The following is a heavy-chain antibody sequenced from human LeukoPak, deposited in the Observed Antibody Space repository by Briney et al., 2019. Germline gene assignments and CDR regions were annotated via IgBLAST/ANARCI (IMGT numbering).Heavy chain of an antibody. CDR1: GGSISSYY. J-gene: IGHJ4*02. V-gene: IGHV4-59*08. D-gene: IGHD2-2*01. CDR3: ARARSNTKLDY. CDR2: IYYSGST. Sequence: PSETLSLTCTVSGGSISSYYWSWIRQPPGKGLEWIGYIYYSGSTNYNPSLKSRITISIDTSKNQFSLKLNSVTAADTAVYYCARARSNTKLDYWGQGTLVTVSS.